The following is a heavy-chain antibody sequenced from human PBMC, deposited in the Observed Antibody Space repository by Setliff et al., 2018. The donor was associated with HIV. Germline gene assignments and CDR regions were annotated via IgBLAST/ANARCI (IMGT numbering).Heavy chain of an antibody. V-gene: IGHV4-4*07. J-gene: IGHJ5*02. D-gene: IGHD3-10*01. Sequence: SETLSLTCTISGGSFGVYRWSWIRQSAGRGLEWIGRIDSSGTTDYKPSLKGRVAISVDTSRDQFSLRVTSVTAADTAVYFCARDRHSSGLGSYGPWGPGILVTVSA. CDR2: IDSSGTT. CDR1: GGSFGVYR. CDR3: ARDRHSSGLGSYGP.